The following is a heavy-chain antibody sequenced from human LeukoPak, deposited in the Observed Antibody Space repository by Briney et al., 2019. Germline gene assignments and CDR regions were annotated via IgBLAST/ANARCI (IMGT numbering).Heavy chain of an antibody. CDR3: ARETPDSSSWTVFDY. V-gene: IGHV3-48*03. D-gene: IGHD6-13*01. CDR1: GFTFSSYE. Sequence: PGGSLRLSCAATGFTFSSYEMNWVRQAPGKGLEWVSYISSSGSTIYYADSVKGRFSISRDSAKNSLYLQMNSLRVEDTAVYYCARETPDSSSWTVFDYWGQGTLVTVSP. J-gene: IGHJ4*02. CDR2: ISSSGSTI.